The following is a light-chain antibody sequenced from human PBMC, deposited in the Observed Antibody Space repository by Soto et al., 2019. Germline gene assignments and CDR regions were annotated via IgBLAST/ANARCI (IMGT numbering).Light chain of an antibody. J-gene: IGKJ3*01. CDR1: QGISGY. CDR3: QQLTSDPRGFT. V-gene: IGKV1-9*01. Sequence: DIQLTQSPSFLSASVGDRVTITCRASQGISGYLAWYQQKPGKAPKLLIYGATTLRSGVPSRFSGTGSGTEFTLTISSLQSEDFATYYCQQLTSDPRGFTFGPGTKVDIK. CDR2: GAT.